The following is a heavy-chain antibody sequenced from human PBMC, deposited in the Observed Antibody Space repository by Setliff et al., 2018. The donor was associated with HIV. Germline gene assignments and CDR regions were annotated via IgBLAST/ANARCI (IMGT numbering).Heavy chain of an antibody. D-gene: IGHD2-2*01. V-gene: IGHV4-31*03. Sequence: PSETLSLTCNVSGSSFSSGIYYWTWIRQQPGKGLEWIGYISYSGSTYYNPSLKSRLTMSIDTSKNQFSLKLSSVTAADTAVYYCARGDAMTSLGAFDIWGQGTMVTVSS. CDR2: ISYSGST. CDR3: ARGDAMTSLGAFDI. CDR1: GSSFSSGIYY. J-gene: IGHJ3*02.